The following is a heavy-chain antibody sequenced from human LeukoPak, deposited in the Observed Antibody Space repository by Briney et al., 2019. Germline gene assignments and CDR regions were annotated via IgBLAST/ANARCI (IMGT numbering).Heavy chain of an antibody. CDR2: ISSNGGST. CDR3: ARDFGSSGKRGFDY. V-gene: IGHV3-64*01. D-gene: IGHD6-19*01. CDR1: GFTFSSYT. J-gene: IGHJ4*02. Sequence: GGSLRLSCAASGFTFSSYTMHWVRQAPGKGLEYVSAISSNGGSTYYANSVKGRFTISRDNSKNTLYLQMGSLRAEDMAVYYCARDFGSSGKRGFDYWGQETLVTVSS.